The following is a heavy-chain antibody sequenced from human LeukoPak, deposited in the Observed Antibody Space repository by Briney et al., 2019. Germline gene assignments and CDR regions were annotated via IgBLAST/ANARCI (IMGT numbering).Heavy chain of an antibody. CDR2: IYHSGST. CDR1: GFTFSSYAM. D-gene: IGHD2-15*01. CDR3: ARDVGYCSGGSCYSSDP. V-gene: IGHV4-4*02. J-gene: IGHJ5*02. Sequence: GSLRLSCAASGFTFSSYAMSWVRQPPGKGLEWIGEIYHSGSTNYNPSLKSRVTISVDKSKNQFSLKLSSVTAADTAVYYCARDVGYCSGGSCYSSDPWGQGTLVTVSS.